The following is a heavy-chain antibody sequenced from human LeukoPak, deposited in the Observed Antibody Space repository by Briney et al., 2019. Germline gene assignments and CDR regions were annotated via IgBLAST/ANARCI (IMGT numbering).Heavy chain of an antibody. J-gene: IGHJ4*02. CDR3: AREMFWSGYFSNLHFDY. CDR2: ISSSSAYI. Sequence: GGSLRLSCAASEFTFSSYNMNWVRQAPGKGLEWVSSISSSSAYIYYADSVKGRFTISRDNAKNSLYLQMNSLRAEDTAVFYCAREMFWSGYFSNLHFDYWGQGALVTVSS. D-gene: IGHD3-3*01. V-gene: IGHV3-21*01. CDR1: EFTFSSYN.